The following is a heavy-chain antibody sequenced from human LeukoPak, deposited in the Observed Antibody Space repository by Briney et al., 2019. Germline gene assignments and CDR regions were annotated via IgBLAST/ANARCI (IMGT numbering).Heavy chain of an antibody. CDR1: GYTFTGYY. CDR2: INPNSGGT. D-gene: IGHD2-15*01. V-gene: IGHV1-2*02. CDR3: ARYCSGGSCYPGY. J-gene: IGHJ4*02. Sequence: ASVKVSCKASGYTFTGYYMHWVRQDPGQVLELMGWINPNSGGTNYAQKFQGRVTMTRDTSISTAYMELSRLRSDDTAVYYCARYCSGGSCYPGYWGQGTLVTVSS.